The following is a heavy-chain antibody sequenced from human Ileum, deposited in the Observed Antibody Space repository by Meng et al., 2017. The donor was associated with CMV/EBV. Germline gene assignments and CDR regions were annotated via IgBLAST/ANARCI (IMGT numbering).Heavy chain of an antibody. D-gene: IGHD5-18*01. CDR3: ARDGGYDYGYFDY. Sequence: GGSLRLSCAASGFSFGSYTMHWVRQTPGKGLEWVSSVNSRSSFIYYADSLKGRFTVSRDNAKNSLYLQMNSLRAEETALYYCARDGGYDYGYFDYWGRGTLVTVSS. CDR2: VNSRSSFI. V-gene: IGHV3-21*01. J-gene: IGHJ4*02. CDR1: GFSFGSYT.